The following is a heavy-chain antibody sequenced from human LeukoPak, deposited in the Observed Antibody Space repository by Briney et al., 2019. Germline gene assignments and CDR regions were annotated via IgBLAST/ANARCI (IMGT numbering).Heavy chain of an antibody. CDR2: IHSSGST. V-gene: IGHV4-39*01. CDR1: DDSISTSSYY. CDR3: ARRVTMVRGRRSAYFDY. J-gene: IGHJ4*02. D-gene: IGHD3-10*01. Sequence: PSETLSLTCTVSDDSISTSSYYWGWIRQPPGKGLEWIGSIHSSGSTGYNPSLKSRVTISVDTSKNQFSLKLSSVTAADTAVYYCARRVTMVRGRRSAYFDYWGQGTLVTVSS.